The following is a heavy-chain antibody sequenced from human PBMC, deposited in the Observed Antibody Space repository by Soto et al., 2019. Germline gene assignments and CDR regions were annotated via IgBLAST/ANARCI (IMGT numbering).Heavy chain of an antibody. D-gene: IGHD3-3*01. CDR2: INPSGGST. CDR1: RYTFTSYY. V-gene: IGHV1-46*01. CDR3: ARAGSRAFWSGYSYNWFDP. Sequence: ASVKVSCKASRYTFTSYYMHWVRQAPGQGLEWMGIINPSGGSTSYAQKFQGRVTMTRDTSTSTVYMELSSLRSEDTAVYYCARAGSRAFWSGYSYNWFDPWGQGTLVTVSS. J-gene: IGHJ5*02.